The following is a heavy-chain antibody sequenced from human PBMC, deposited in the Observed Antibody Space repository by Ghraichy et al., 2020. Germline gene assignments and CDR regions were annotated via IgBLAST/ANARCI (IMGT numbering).Heavy chain of an antibody. J-gene: IGHJ4*02. CDR3: ARPIAVSGHFFDF. CDR2: ISANNGHT. Sequence: ASVKVSCTASGFMFSSYGLSWVRQAPGQGLEWMGWISANNGHTNYAEKFQHRATMTTDMSTSTAYMELRSLRSDDTAVYYCARPIAVSGHFFDFWGQGTLVAVSS. CDR1: GFMFSSYG. D-gene: IGHD6-19*01. V-gene: IGHV1-18*01.